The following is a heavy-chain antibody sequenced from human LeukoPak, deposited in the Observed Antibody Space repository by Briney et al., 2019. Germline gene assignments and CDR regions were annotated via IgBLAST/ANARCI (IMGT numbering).Heavy chain of an antibody. CDR3: ARESQEKYYFDY. Sequence: PSETLSLTCTVSGGSISSYYWSWIRQPLGKGLEWIGYIYYSGSTNYNPSLKSRVTISVDTSKNQFSLKLSSVTAADTAVYYCARESQEKYYFDYWGQGTLVTVSS. CDR2: IYYSGST. D-gene: IGHD5-24*01. V-gene: IGHV4-59*12. CDR1: GGSISSYY. J-gene: IGHJ4*02.